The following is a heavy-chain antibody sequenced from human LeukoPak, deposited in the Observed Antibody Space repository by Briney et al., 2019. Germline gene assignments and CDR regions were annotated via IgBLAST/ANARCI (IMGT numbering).Heavy chain of an antibody. Sequence: SETLSLTCSISDGSISIYYWNWIRQSPGKGLEWIGHVHYSGSTHYNPSLQSRVSISIDTSKNHFSLKLRSVTAVDTAVYYCARWGHFETSGYFVVDYWGQGALVTVSS. CDR1: DGSISIYY. V-gene: IGHV4-59*01. CDR3: ARWGHFETSGYFVVDY. D-gene: IGHD5-12*01. CDR2: VHYSGST. J-gene: IGHJ4*02.